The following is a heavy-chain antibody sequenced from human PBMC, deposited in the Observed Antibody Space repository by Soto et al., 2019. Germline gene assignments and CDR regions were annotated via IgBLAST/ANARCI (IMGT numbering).Heavy chain of an antibody. V-gene: IGHV4-34*01. CDR2: INHSGST. J-gene: IGHJ4*02. Sequence: QVQLQQWGAGLLKPSETLSLTCAVYGGSFSGYYWPWIRQPPGTGRGWIGEINHSGSTNYNPSLKNRVTISVDTSKNQFPLKPTSVTAAATAVYHYARDKITRIIDYWGQGTLV. CDR1: GGSFSGYY. CDR3: ARDKITRIIDY. D-gene: IGHD3-10*01.